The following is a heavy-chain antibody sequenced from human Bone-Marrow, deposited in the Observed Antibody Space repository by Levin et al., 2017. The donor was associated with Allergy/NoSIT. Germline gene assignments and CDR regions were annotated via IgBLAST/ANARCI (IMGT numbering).Heavy chain of an antibody. Sequence: GGSLRLSCVASGFNFDEYAMHWVRQAPGKGLEWVSGISLNSGSRGYADSVKGRFTISRANARTSLYLQMNSLRAEDTALYFCVKAVAREYHYDSSGAFNYWGQGTLVTVS. V-gene: IGHV3-9*01. CDR2: ISLNSGSR. J-gene: IGHJ4*02. CDR1: GFNFDEYA. D-gene: IGHD3-22*01. CDR3: VKAVAREYHYDSSGAFNY.